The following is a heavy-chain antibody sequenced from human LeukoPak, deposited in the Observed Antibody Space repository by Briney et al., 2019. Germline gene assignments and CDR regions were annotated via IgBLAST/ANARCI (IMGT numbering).Heavy chain of an antibody. J-gene: IGHJ6*02. Sequence: GGSLRLSCAASGFTFDDYAMHWVRQAPGKGLEWVSGISWNSGSIGYADSVTGRFTISRENAKNSLYLQMNSLRAEDTALYYCAKDTVEYYYDSSGYYPAPTNGMDVWGQGTTVTVSS. CDR3: AKDTVEYYYDSSGYYPAPTNGMDV. CDR1: GFTFDDYA. V-gene: IGHV3-9*01. CDR2: ISWNSGSI. D-gene: IGHD3-22*01.